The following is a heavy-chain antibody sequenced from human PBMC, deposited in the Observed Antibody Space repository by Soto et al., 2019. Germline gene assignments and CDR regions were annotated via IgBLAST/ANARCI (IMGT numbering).Heavy chain of an antibody. Sequence: ASVKVSCKASGYTFTGYYMHWVRQAPGQGLEWMGWINPNSGNTGYAQKFQGRVTMTRNTSISTAYMELSSLRSEDTAVYYCARGGRNIWPDYSWFDPWGQGTLVTVSS. V-gene: IGHV1-8*02. J-gene: IGHJ5*02. D-gene: IGHD2-15*01. CDR2: INPNSGNT. CDR3: ARGGRNIWPDYSWFDP. CDR1: GYTFTGYY.